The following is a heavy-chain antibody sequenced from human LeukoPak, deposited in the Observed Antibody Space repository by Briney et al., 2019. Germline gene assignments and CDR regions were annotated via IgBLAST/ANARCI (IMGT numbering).Heavy chain of an antibody. D-gene: IGHD3-3*01. CDR3: AKVWGKNYDFWSGYSTYYFDY. V-gene: IGHV3-23*01. CDR1: GFTFSSSA. J-gene: IGHJ4*02. Sequence: TGGSLRLSCAASGFTFSSSAMSWARQAPGKGLEWVSAISGSGGSTYYADSVKGRFTISRDNSKNTLYLQMNSLRAEDTAVYYCAKVWGKNYDFWSGYSTYYFDYWGQGTLVTVSS. CDR2: ISGSGGST.